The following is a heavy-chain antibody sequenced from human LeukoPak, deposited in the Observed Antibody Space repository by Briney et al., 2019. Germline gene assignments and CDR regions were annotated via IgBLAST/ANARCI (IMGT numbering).Heavy chain of an antibody. V-gene: IGHV4-39*01. J-gene: IGHJ4*02. D-gene: IGHD6-25*01. CDR3: ARRSGSGWVGFDY. CDR1: GGSISSSSYY. Sequence: PSETLSLTCTVSGGSISSSSYYWGWIRQPPGKGLEWIGTIHYSRNTYYKPSLKSRVTISVDTSKNQFSLKLTSVTAADTAVYYCARRSGSGWVGFDYWGQGTLVTVSS. CDR2: IHYSRNT.